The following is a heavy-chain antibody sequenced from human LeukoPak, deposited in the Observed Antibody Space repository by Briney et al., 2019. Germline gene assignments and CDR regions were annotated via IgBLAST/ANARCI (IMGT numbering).Heavy chain of an antibody. CDR3: ARDYDFWSGPPGDYFDY. CDR2: IYYSGST. D-gene: IGHD3-3*01. CDR1: GGSISSSSYY. Sequence: SETLSLTCTVSGGSISSSSYYWGWIRQPPGKGLEWIGSIYYSGSTYYNPSLKSRVTISVDTSKNQFSLKLSSVTAADTAVYYCARDYDFWSGPPGDYFDYWGQGTLVTVSS. V-gene: IGHV4-39*02. J-gene: IGHJ4*02.